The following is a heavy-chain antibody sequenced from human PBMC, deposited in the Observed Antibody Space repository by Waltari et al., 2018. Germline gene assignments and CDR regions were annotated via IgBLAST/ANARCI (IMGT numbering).Heavy chain of an antibody. J-gene: IGHJ5*02. Sequence: QVQLQESGPGLVKPSETLSLTCTVSGGSISSYYWSWIRQPAGKGLEWIGRIYTSGSTNYNPSLKSGVTRSVDTSKNQFSLKLSSVTAADTAVYYCAREEVCSSTSCYFPGWFDPWGQGTLVTVSS. V-gene: IGHV4-4*07. CDR2: IYTSGST. CDR1: GGSISSYY. CDR3: AREEVCSSTSCYFPGWFDP. D-gene: IGHD2-2*01.